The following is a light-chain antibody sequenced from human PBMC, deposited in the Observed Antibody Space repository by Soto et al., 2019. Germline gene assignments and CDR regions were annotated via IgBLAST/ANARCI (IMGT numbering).Light chain of an antibody. CDR3: SSYTSSSTLVG. CDR2: EVS. V-gene: IGLV2-14*01. J-gene: IGLJ2*01. Sequence: QSALTQPASVSGFPGQSITISCTGTSSDVGGYNYVSWYQQHPGKAPKLMIYEVSNRPSGVSNRFSGSKSGNTASLSVSGRQAEDEADYYCSSYTSSSTLVGFGGGTKLTVL. CDR1: SSDVGGYNY.